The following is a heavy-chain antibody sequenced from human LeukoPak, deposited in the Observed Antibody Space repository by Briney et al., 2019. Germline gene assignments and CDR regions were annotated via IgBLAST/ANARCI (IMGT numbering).Heavy chain of an antibody. D-gene: IGHD1-26*01. CDR3: ARGFGGTYYTDGFDI. CDR1: GFTFSTND. V-gene: IGHV3-23*01. J-gene: IGHJ3*02. CDR2: LSVIGGST. Sequence: GGSLRLSCAASGFTFSTNDMSWVRQPPGKGLEWVSALSVIGGSTYYADSVKGRFTSSRDNSKNTLYLQMNSLRAEDTAVYYCARGFGGTYYTDGFDIWGQGTIVAVSS.